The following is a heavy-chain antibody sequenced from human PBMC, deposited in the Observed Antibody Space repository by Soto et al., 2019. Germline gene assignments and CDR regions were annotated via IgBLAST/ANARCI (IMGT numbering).Heavy chain of an antibody. D-gene: IGHD5-18*01. CDR1: GGSISSYY. Sequence: SETLSLTCTVSGGSISSYYWSWIRQPPGKGLEWIGYIYYSGSTNYNPSLKSRVTISVDTSKNQFSLKLSSVTAADTAVYYCARSVDTAMRPINWFDPWGQGTLVTVSS. CDR2: IYYSGST. CDR3: ARSVDTAMRPINWFDP. J-gene: IGHJ5*02. V-gene: IGHV4-59*01.